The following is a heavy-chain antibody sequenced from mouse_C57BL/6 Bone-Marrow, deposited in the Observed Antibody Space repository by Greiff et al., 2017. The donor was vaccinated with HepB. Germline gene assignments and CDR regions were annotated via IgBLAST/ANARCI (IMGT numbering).Heavy chain of an antibody. Sequence: VKLMESGPELVKPGASVKISCKASGYTFTDYYINWVKQRPGQGLEWIGWIFPGSGSTYYNEKFKGKATLTVDKSSSTAYMLLSSLTSEDSAVYFCARWVYGSSYEFAYWGQGTLVTVSA. J-gene: IGHJ3*01. D-gene: IGHD1-1*01. CDR3: ARWVYGSSYEFAY. CDR2: IFPGSGST. CDR1: GYTFTDYY. V-gene: IGHV1-75*01.